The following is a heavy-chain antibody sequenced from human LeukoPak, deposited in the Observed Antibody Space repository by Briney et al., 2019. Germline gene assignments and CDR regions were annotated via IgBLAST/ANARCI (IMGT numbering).Heavy chain of an antibody. CDR1: GFTFSSYS. CDR2: ISSSSSYI. V-gene: IGHV3-21*01. Sequence: GGSLRLSCAASGFTFSSYSMNWVRQAPGKGLEWVSSISSSSSYIYYADSVKGRFTISRDNAKNSLYLQMNILRAEDTAVYYCARSGYDFWSGYYEYGIDYWGQGTLVTVSS. CDR3: ARSGYDFWSGYYEYGIDY. D-gene: IGHD3-3*01. J-gene: IGHJ4*02.